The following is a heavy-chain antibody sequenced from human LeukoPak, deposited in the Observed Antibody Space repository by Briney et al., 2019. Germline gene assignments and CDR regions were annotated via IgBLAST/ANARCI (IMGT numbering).Heavy chain of an antibody. J-gene: IGHJ2*01. CDR1: GGSISSYY. Sequence: PSETLSLTCTVSGGSISSYYWGWIRQPPGKGLEWIGSIYYSGSTYYNPSLKSRVTISVDTSKNQFSLKLSSVTAADTAVYYCARHGPYNWNDELYWYFDLWGRGTLVTVSS. CDR3: ARHGPYNWNDELYWYFDL. CDR2: IYYSGST. D-gene: IGHD1-1*01. V-gene: IGHV4-39*01.